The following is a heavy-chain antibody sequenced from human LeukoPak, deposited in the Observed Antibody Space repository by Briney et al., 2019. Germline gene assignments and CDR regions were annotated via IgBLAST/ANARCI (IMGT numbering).Heavy chain of an antibody. D-gene: IGHD3-10*01. J-gene: IGHJ4*02. CDR3: VRDWGYYGSGSYIFDY. Sequence: GGTLRLSCAASGFTFSSYPMSWVRQAPGLGLEWVAFIRYSGSRKYYADSVKGRFTISRDNSRNTLYLQMNSLRANDTAVYYCVRDWGYYGSGSYIFDYWGQGTLVTVSS. CDR2: IRYSGSRK. CDR1: GFTFSSYP. V-gene: IGHV3-30*02.